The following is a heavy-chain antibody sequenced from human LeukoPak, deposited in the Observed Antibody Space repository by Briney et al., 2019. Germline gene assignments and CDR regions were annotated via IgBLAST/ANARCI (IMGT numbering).Heavy chain of an antibody. V-gene: IGHV3-11*05. CDR3: AKGLEYSSSSGPDY. J-gene: IGHJ4*02. D-gene: IGHD6-6*01. CDR2: ISSSSSYT. CDR1: GFTFSDYY. Sequence: PGGSLRLSCAASGFTFSDYYMSWIRQAPGKGLEWVSYISSSSSYTNYADSVKGRFTISRDNAKNSLYLQMNSLRAEDTALYYCAKGLEYSSSSGPDYWGQGTLVTVSS.